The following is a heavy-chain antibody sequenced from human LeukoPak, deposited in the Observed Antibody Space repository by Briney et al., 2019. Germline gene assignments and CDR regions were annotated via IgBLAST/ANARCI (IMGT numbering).Heavy chain of an antibody. Sequence: GGSLRLSCAASGFTFSSYAMSWVRQAPGKGLEWVSAISGSGGSTYYADSVKGRFTISRDNAKNSLSLQVNSLSAEDTAVYYCARSRSGYYEDYWGQGTLVTVSS. CDR2: ISGSGGST. V-gene: IGHV3-23*01. D-gene: IGHD3-22*01. J-gene: IGHJ4*02. CDR3: ARSRSGYYEDY. CDR1: GFTFSSYA.